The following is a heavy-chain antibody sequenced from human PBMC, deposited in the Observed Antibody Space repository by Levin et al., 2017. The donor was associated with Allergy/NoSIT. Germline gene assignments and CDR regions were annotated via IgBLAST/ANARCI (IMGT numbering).Heavy chain of an antibody. CDR1: GFTFSSYW. CDR2: IKSDGSYA. CDR3: ARDAYYDRSGSDY. D-gene: IGHD3-22*01. J-gene: IGHJ4*02. Sequence: PGGSLRLSCVASGFTFSSYWMHWVRQAPGKGMVWVSRIKSDGSYATYADSVRGRFTMSRDNARNTLYLQMNSLRAEDTAVYYCARDAYYDRSGSDYWGQGTLVTVSS. V-gene: IGHV3-74*03.